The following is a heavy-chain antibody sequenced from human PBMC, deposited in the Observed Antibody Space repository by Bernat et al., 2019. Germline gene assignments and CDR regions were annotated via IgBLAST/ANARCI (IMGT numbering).Heavy chain of an antibody. CDR1: GFTFSSYG. Sequence: QVQLVESGGGVVQPGRSLRLSCAASGFTFSSYGMHWVRQAPGKGLEWVAVIWYDGSNKYYADSVKGRFTISRDNSKNTLYLQMNSLRAEDTAVYYCAKSWGDYGDYETVDYWGQGTLVTVSS. CDR2: IWYDGSNK. CDR3: AKSWGDYGDYETVDY. D-gene: IGHD4-17*01. J-gene: IGHJ4*02. V-gene: IGHV3-33*06.